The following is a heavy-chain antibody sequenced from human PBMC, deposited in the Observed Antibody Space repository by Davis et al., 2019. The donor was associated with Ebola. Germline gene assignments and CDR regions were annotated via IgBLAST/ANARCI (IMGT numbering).Heavy chain of an antibody. CDR3: ARDPHALDM. CDR1: GFSLRRYS. J-gene: IGHJ3*02. V-gene: IGHV3-48*02. CDR2: IRSYGYTI. Sequence: GSPRPPRGIPGFSLRRYSMNWVRQAPGKGPEWVAYIRSYGYTIHYADSVKGRFTISRDTAKNSLYLQMNSLRDEDTAMYYCARDPHALDMWGQGTMVTVSS.